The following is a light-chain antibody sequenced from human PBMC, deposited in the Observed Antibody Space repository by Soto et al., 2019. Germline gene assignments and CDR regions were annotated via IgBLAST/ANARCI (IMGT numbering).Light chain of an antibody. J-gene: IGLJ3*02. V-gene: IGLV2-11*01. CDR3: FSYAGSYTWV. Sequence: QSALTQPRSVSGSPGQSVTISCTGTSSDVGGYNYVSWYQQHPGIAPKLMIYDVTKRPSGVPDRFSGSKSGNTVSLTISGLQAEDEADYYCFSYAGSYTWVFGGGTKLTVL. CDR1: SSDVGGYNY. CDR2: DVT.